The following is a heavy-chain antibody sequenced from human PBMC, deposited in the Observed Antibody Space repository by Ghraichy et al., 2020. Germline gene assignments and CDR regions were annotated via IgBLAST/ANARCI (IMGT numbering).Heavy chain of an antibody. CDR3: ARDRARSIVGAVPHAKGY. J-gene: IGHJ4*02. V-gene: IGHV1-18*01. CDR2: ISAYNGNT. Sequence: ASVKVSCKASGYTFTSYGISWVRQAPGQGLEWMGWISAYNGNTNYAQKLQGRVTMTTDTSTSTAYMELRSLRSDDTAVYYCARDRARSIVGAVPHAKGYWGQGTLVTVSS. CDR1: GYTFTSYG. D-gene: IGHD1-26*01.